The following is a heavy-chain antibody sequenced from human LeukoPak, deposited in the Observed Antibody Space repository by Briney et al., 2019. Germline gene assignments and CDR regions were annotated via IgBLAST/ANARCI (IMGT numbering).Heavy chain of an antibody. Sequence: SQTLSPTCAISGDSVSSNNGAWNWIRQSPSRGLEWLGRTYYRSKWYNDYAESMKGRITISSDTSKNQFSLQLNPVTPEDTAVYYCARDLGNSGWYTFDYWGQGTLVTVFS. D-gene: IGHD6-19*01. CDR3: ARDLGNSGWYTFDY. J-gene: IGHJ4*02. CDR2: TYYRSKWYN. CDR1: GDSVSSNNGA. V-gene: IGHV6-1*01.